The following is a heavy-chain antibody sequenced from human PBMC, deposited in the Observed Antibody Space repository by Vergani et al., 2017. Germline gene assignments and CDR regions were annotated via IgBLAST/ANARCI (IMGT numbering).Heavy chain of an antibody. CDR3: ARAPTGYSSGWYDY. D-gene: IGHD6-19*01. CDR1: FDSIRNLY. Sequence: QVQLQESGPGLVKSSETLSLTCSVSFDSIRNLYCNWIRQPPGKGLEWIGSIHYSENTNYNPSLKTRVTISVDTSKNQCSLTLTSVTAADTAVYYCARAPTGYSSGWYDYWGQGTLVTVSS. V-gene: IGHV4-59*11. CDR2: IHYSENT. J-gene: IGHJ4*02.